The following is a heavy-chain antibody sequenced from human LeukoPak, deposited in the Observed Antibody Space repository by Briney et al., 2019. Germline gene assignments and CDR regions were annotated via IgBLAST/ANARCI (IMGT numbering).Heavy chain of an antibody. CDR1: GFTFSTYA. D-gene: IGHD3-10*01. CDR3: ARLGSSFYFDY. V-gene: IGHV3-23*01. Sequence: GGSLRLSCAASGFTFSTYAMTWVRQAPGKGLEWVSRLSGNGVITYYADSVKGRFTISRDNPKNTLYLQMTSLRAEDTAIYYCARLGSSFYFDYWGQGTRVTFSS. CDR2: LSGNGVIT. J-gene: IGHJ4*01.